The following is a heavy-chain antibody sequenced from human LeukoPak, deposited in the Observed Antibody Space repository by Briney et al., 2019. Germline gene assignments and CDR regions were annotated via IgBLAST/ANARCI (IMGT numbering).Heavy chain of an antibody. CDR1: GFTFSSYA. V-gene: IGHV3-7*01. Sequence: GRSLRLSCAASGFTFSSYAMHWVRQAPGKGLEWVANIKQDGSEKYYVDSVKGRFTISRDNAKNSLYLQMNSLRAEDTAVYYCASRNSLFIWGQGTLVTVSS. J-gene: IGHJ4*02. CDR3: ASRNSLFI. CDR2: IKQDGSEK. D-gene: IGHD4-23*01.